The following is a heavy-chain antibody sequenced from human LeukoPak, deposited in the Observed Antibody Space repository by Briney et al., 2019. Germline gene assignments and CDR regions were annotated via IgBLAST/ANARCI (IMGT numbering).Heavy chain of an antibody. V-gene: IGHV1-8*03. Sequence: ASVKVSCKASGYTFTSYDINWVRQATGQGLEWMGWMNPNSGNTGYAQKFQGRVTITRNTSISTAYMELSSLRSEDAAVYYCARAPQTIEGWLAKWDFDYWGQGTLVTVSS. CDR3: ARAPQTIEGWLAKWDFDY. CDR2: MNPNSGNT. CDR1: GYTFTSYD. D-gene: IGHD6-19*01. J-gene: IGHJ4*02.